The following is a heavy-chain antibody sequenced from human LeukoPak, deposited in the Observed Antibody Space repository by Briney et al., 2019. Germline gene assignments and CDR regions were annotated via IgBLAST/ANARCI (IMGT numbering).Heavy chain of an antibody. D-gene: IGHD2-2*01. V-gene: IGHV3-23*01. Sequence: GGSLRLSCAASGFTFSSYAMSWVRQAPGKGLEWVSAISGSGGSTYYADSVKGRFTISRDSSKNTLYLQMNSLRAEDTAVYYCARYCSSTSCLIDYWGQGTLVTVSS. CDR1: GFTFSSYA. CDR3: ARYCSSTSCLIDY. CDR2: ISGSGGST. J-gene: IGHJ4*02.